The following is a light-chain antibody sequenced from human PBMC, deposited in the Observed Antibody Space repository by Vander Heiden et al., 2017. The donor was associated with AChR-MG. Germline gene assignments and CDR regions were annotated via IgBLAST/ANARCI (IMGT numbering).Light chain of an antibody. J-gene: IGKJ2*01. V-gene: IGKV1-5*03. Sequence: DIQLTQSPSTLSASVGDRLSITCRASQSVSDWLAWYQQKPGRAPKFLIYRASSLASGVSSRFSGSGFGTEFTLTISNLQPDDAATYCCHQHSGDASFGQGTKVEGK. CDR3: HQHSGDAS. CDR2: RAS. CDR1: QSVSDW.